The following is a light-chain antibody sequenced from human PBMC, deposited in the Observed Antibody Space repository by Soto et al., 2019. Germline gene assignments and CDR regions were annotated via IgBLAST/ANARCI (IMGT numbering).Light chain of an antibody. CDR2: DAS. CDR1: QSVSSY. CDR3: QQRSTPGT. J-gene: IGKJ4*01. Sequence: EIVLTQSPATLSLSPGERATLSCRASQSVSSYLAWYQQKPGQAPRLLIYDASNRATGIPARFSGSGSGTDFTLTISSLEPEDFALYYCQQRSTPGTFGGGTKVEIK. V-gene: IGKV3-11*01.